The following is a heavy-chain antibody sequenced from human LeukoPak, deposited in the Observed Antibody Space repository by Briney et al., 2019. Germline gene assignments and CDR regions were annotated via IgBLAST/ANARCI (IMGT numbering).Heavy chain of an antibody. CDR1: GFAFSSYS. CDR3: ARDMNYYDSSGQIISPFDY. J-gene: IGHJ4*02. Sequence: GGSLRLSCAASGFAFSSYSMNWVRQTPGKGLEWVSYISSSSSTIYYADSVKGRFTISRDSAKNSLYLQMNSLRAEDTAVYYCARDMNYYDSSGQIISPFDYWGQGTLVTVSP. CDR2: ISSSSSTI. D-gene: IGHD3-22*01. V-gene: IGHV3-48*04.